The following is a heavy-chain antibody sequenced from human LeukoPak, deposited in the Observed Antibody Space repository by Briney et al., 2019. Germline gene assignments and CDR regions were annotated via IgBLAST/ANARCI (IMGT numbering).Heavy chain of an antibody. D-gene: IGHD2-2*01. V-gene: IGHV3-21*01. Sequence: GGSLRLSCAASGFTFSSYSMNWVRQAPGKGLEWVSSISSSSSYIYYADSVKGRFTISRDNAKNSLYLQMNSLRGEDTAVYYCARADGVPAATFQHWGQGTLVTVSS. CDR1: GFTFSSYS. CDR3: ARADGVPAATFQH. CDR2: ISSSSSYI. J-gene: IGHJ1*01.